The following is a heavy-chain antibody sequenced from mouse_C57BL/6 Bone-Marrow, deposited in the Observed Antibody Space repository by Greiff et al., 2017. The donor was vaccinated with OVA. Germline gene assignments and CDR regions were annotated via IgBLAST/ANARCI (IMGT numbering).Heavy chain of an antibody. CDR1: GYTFTDYN. Sequence: VQLQQSGPELVKPGASVKMSCKASGYTFTDYNMHWVKQSHGKSLEWIGYINPNNGGTSYNQKFKGKATLTVNKSSSTAYMELRSLTSEDSAVYYCASPDYDEAWFAYWGQGTLVTVSA. CDR3: ASPDYDEAWFAY. CDR2: INPNNGGT. D-gene: IGHD2-4*01. J-gene: IGHJ3*01. V-gene: IGHV1-22*01.